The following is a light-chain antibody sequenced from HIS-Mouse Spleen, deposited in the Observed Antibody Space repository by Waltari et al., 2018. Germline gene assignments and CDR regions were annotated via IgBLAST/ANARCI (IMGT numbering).Light chain of an antibody. J-gene: IGLJ2*01. V-gene: IGLV2-14*03. CDR3: SSYTSSSTEV. CDR2: DVS. CDR1: SSDVGGYNY. Sequence: QSALTQPASVSGSPGQSITISCTGTSSDVGGYNYVSWYQQHPGKAPKLMIYDVSNRPSGVSNRFSGSTSGNTASLTISGLQAEDEADYYCSSYTSSSTEVFGGGTKLTVL.